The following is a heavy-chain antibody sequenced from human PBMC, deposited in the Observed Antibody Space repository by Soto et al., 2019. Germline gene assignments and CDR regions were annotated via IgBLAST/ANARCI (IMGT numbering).Heavy chain of an antibody. CDR1: GGSISSYY. V-gene: IGHV4-59*01. D-gene: IGHD1-26*01. CDR2: IYYSGST. Sequence: SETLSLTCTVSGGSISSYYWSWIRQPPGKGLEWIGYIYYSGSTNYNPSLKSRVTISVDTSKNLFSLKLSSVTAADTAVYYCASGLNSGSYWNWFDPWGQGTLVTVSS. CDR3: ASGLNSGSYWNWFDP. J-gene: IGHJ5*02.